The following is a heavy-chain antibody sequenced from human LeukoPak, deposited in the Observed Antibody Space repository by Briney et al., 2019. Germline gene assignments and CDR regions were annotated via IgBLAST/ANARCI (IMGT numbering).Heavy chain of an antibody. CDR2: IFYTGST. Sequence: SQTLSLTCTVSGGSISSGGYYWSWIRQRPGTGLEWIGYIFYTGSTYYNPSLKSRVTISVDTSKNQFSLKLSSVTAADTAVYYCARAPGDNWLDPWGQGTLVTVSS. J-gene: IGHJ5*02. CDR3: ARAPGDNWLDP. CDR1: GGSISSGGYY. V-gene: IGHV4-31*03.